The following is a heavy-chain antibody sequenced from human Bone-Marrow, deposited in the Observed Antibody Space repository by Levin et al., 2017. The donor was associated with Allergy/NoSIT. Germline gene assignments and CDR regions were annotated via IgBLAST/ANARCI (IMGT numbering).Heavy chain of an antibody. Sequence: GASVKVSCKASGLIFRSSAVQWVRQARGQHLEWIGWIFGGTSTRKYAQKFQERVTITRDISTSTVYMELGSLRYEDTAVYYCAADRGADYDSSSGGYSPSSRGMDVWGQGTTVTVSS. J-gene: IGHJ6*02. CDR1: GLIFRSSA. V-gene: IGHV1-58*01. CDR3: AADRGADYDSSSGGYSPSSRGMDV. CDR2: IFGGTSTR. D-gene: IGHD3-22*01.